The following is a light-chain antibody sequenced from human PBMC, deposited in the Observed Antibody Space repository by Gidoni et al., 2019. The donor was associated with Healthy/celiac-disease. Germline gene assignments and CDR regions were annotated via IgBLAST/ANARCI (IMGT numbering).Light chain of an antibody. Sequence: EIVLTPFPATLSLSPGERATLPCRASQSVSSYLAWYQQKPGQAPRLLIYDASNRATGIPARFSGSGSGTDFTLTISSLEPEDFAVYYCQQRSNWPPYTFGQXTKLEIK. CDR1: QSVSSY. CDR3: QQRSNWPPYT. J-gene: IGKJ2*01. CDR2: DAS. V-gene: IGKV3-11*01.